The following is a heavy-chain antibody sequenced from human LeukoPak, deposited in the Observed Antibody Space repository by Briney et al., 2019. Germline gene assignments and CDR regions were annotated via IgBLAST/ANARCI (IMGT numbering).Heavy chain of an antibody. CDR3: AKGGPYRSSLFDY. CDR1: GFTFSTYA. CDR2: ISGGGDNT. V-gene: IGHV3-23*01. J-gene: IGHJ4*02. D-gene: IGHD6-6*01. Sequence: GSLRLSCAASGFTFSTYAMSWVRQAPGKGLAWVSDISGGGDNTYYADSVKGRFTISRDNSKNTLFLLMNSLRAEDTAVYYCAKGGPYRSSLFDYWGQGALVTVSS.